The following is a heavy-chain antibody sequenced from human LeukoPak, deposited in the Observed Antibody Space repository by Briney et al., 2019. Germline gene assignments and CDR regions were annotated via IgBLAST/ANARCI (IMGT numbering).Heavy chain of an antibody. CDR3: ARRGDILTDYAFDY. J-gene: IGHJ4*02. CDR1: GGSINSNSHH. Sequence: TSETLSLTCSVSGGSINSNSHHWDWIRQAPGKGLEWIGNIYYSGTTSYNPSLKSRVTISVDTSKNQFSLRLSSVTAADTAVYYCARRGDILTDYAFDYWGQGTLVTVPS. V-gene: IGHV4-39*01. CDR2: IYYSGTT. D-gene: IGHD3-9*01.